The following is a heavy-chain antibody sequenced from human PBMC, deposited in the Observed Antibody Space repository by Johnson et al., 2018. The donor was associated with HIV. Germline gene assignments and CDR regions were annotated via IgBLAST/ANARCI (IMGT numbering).Heavy chain of an antibody. Sequence: VQLVESGGGLIQPGGSLRLSCAVSGFIVSDTDMAWVRQAPGKGLEWVSVIYTDGKTYYADSVRGRFTISRDSSNNTLYLEMKSLRVEDTAIYYCARESTPWGGDFVGYGYGLDMWGQGTTVAVSS. D-gene: IGHD5-18*01. CDR2: IYTDGKT. CDR1: GFIVSDTD. J-gene: IGHJ3*02. V-gene: IGHV3-53*01. CDR3: ARESTPWGGDFVGYGYGLDM.